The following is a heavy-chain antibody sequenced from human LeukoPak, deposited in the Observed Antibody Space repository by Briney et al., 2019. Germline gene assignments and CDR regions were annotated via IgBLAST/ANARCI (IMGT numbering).Heavy chain of an antibody. CDR2: IYYSGST. CDR3: AREFIVVVPAVGSGSYSLFDY. J-gene: IGHJ4*02. V-gene: IGHV4-39*02. D-gene: IGHD2-2*01. CDR1: GGSISSSSYY. Sequence: NSSETLSLTCTVSGGSISSSSYYWGWIRQPPGKGLEWIGSIYYSGSTYYNPSLKSRVTISVDTSKNQFSLKLSSVTAADTAVYYCAREFIVVVPAVGSGSYSLFDYWGQGTLVTVSS.